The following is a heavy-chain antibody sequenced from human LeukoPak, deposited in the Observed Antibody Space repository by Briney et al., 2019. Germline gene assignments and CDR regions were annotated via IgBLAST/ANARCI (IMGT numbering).Heavy chain of an antibody. Sequence: GGSLRLSCAASGFTVSSNYMSWVRQAPGKGPEWVSVIYSGGSTYYADSVKGRFTISRDNSKNTLYLQMNSLRAEDTAVYYCARNGYSSSWYRNWGQGTLVTVSS. CDR2: IYSGGST. CDR3: ARNGYSSSWYRN. J-gene: IGHJ4*02. V-gene: IGHV3-53*01. CDR1: GFTVSSNY. D-gene: IGHD6-13*01.